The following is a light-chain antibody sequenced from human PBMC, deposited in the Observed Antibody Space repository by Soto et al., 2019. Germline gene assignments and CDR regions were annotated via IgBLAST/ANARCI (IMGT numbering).Light chain of an antibody. CDR3: QRYGSSPLT. V-gene: IGKV3-20*01. J-gene: IGKJ4*01. Sequence: EIVLTQSPGTLSLSPGERATLSCRASQSVSSNYLAWYKQKPGQAPRLLIYDASSRATGIPDRFSGSGSGTDFTLIIIRLEPEDFAVYYCQRYGSSPLTFGGGTKVDIK. CDR2: DAS. CDR1: QSVSSNY.